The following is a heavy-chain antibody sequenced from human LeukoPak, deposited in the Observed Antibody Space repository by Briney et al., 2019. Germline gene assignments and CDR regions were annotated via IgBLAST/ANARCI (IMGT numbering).Heavy chain of an antibody. Sequence: SETLSLTCTVSGGSISSGDYYWSWIRQPPGKGLEWIGYIYYSGSTYYNPSLKSRVTISVDTSKNQFSLKLSSVTAADTAVYYCARAYDSSGNLDYWGQGTLVTVSS. CDR3: ARAYDSSGNLDY. V-gene: IGHV4-30-4*08. CDR1: GGSISSGDYY. D-gene: IGHD3-22*01. J-gene: IGHJ4*02. CDR2: IYYSGST.